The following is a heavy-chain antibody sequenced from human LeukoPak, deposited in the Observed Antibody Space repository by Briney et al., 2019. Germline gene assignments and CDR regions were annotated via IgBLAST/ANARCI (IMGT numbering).Heavy chain of an antibody. J-gene: IGHJ6*02. CDR1: GFTFGDYA. CDR2: IRSKAYGGTT. D-gene: IGHD2-15*01. CDR3: TRDRLVVVAAFYYYYYGMDV. Sequence: GGSLRLSCTASGFTFGDYAMSWVRQAPGKGLEWVGFIRSKAYGGTTEYAASVKGRFTISRDDSKSIAYLQMSSLKTEDTAVYYCTRDRLVVVAAFYYYYYGMDVWGQGTTVTVSS. V-gene: IGHV3-49*04.